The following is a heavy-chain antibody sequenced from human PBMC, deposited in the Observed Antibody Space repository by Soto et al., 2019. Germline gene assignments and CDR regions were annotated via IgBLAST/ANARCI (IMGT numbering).Heavy chain of an antibody. CDR2: MYYTGST. J-gene: IGHJ5*02. CDR3: VRRGDTDTYYRVDT. Sequence: AETLSLTCTVSGGSVNIGSFYWSWIRQPPGKGLEWIGHMYYTGSTNYNPSLKRRVTISSGTSKNQFSLKVNSVTAADTAVYYCVRRGDTDTYYRVDTWGQGTLVTVSS. CDR1: GGSVNIGSFY. V-gene: IGHV4-61*01. D-gene: IGHD3-10*01.